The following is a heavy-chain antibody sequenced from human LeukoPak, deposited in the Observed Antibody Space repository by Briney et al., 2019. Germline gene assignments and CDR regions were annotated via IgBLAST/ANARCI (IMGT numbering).Heavy chain of an antibody. D-gene: IGHD2-8*01. V-gene: IGHV1-2*04. CDR3: AREVDLGYCTNGVCYTPYYFDY. CDR2: INPNSGGT. Sequence: ASVEVSCKASGYTFTGYYMHWVRQAPGQGLEWMGWINPNSGGTNYAQKFQGWVTMTRDTSISTAYMELSRLRSDDTAVYYCAREVDLGYCTNGVCYTPYYFDYWGQGTLVTVSS. CDR1: GYTFTGYY. J-gene: IGHJ4*02.